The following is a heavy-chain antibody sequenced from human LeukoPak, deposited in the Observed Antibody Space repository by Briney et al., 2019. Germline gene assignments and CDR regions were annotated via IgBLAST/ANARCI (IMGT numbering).Heavy chain of an antibody. J-gene: IGHJ5*02. V-gene: IGHV4-34*01. CDR1: GGSISSYY. CDR2: INHSGST. CDR3: ASYGSGSYRFDP. D-gene: IGHD3-10*01. Sequence: SETLSLTCTVSGGSISSYYWSWIRQPPGKGLEWIGEINHSGSTNYNPSLKSRVTISVDASKNQFSLKLNSVTAADTAVYYCASYGSGSYRFDPWGQGTLVTVSS.